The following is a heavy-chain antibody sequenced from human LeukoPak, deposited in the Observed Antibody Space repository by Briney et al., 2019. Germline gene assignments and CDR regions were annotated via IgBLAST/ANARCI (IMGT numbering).Heavy chain of an antibody. CDR1: GFTFDDYG. D-gene: IGHD3-10*01. J-gene: IGHJ4*02. CDR2: ISNSGYPI. V-gene: IGHV3-48*03. Sequence: GGSLRLSCAASGFTFDDYGMSWVRQAPGKGLEWVSYISNSGYPIYYADSVKGRFTISRDNAKHSLYLQMNSLRAEDTAIYYCARGSLRLRAYYFDYWGQGTLVTVSS. CDR3: ARGSLRLRAYYFDY.